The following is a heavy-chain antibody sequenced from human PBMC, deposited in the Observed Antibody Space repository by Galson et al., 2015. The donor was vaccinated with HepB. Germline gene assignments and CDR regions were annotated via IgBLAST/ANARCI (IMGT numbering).Heavy chain of an antibody. D-gene: IGHD4-17*01. J-gene: IGHJ4*02. CDR2: ISYDGSNK. V-gene: IGHV3-30*18. CDR1: GFTFSSYG. CDR3: AKDREMVTTPYDY. Sequence: LRLSCAASGFTFSSYGMHWVRQAPGKGLEWVAVISYDGSNKYYADSVKGRFTISRDNSKNTLYLQMNTLRAEDTAVYYCAKDREMVTTPYDYWGQGTLVTVSS.